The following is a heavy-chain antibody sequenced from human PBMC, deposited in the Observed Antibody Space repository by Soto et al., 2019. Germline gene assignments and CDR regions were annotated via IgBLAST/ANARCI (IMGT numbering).Heavy chain of an antibody. Sequence: ESGGGVVQPGRSLRLSCAASGFPFRSYAMHWVRQAPGKGLEWVAAVWSDGTNKYYADSVKGRFTIARDNSKNTLSLEMTSLRGEDTAVYYCARALTVTDFFDYWGQGALVTVSS. V-gene: IGHV3-33*01. CDR3: ARALTVTDFFDY. J-gene: IGHJ4*02. D-gene: IGHD4-17*01. CDR2: VWSDGTNK. CDR1: GFPFRSYA.